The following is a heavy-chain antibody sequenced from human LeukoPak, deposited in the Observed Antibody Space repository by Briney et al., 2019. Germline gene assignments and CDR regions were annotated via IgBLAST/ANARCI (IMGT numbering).Heavy chain of an antibody. CDR3: ARHRAAAGTRGFGY. Sequence: SETLSLTCTVSGCSISSSRYYWGWIRQPPGKGLEWIGSIYYSGSTYYNPSLKSRVAISVDTSKNQFSLKLSSVTAADTAVYYCARHRAAAGTRGFGYWGQGTLVTVSS. D-gene: IGHD6-13*01. CDR1: GCSISSSRYY. V-gene: IGHV4-39*01. J-gene: IGHJ4*02. CDR2: IYYSGST.